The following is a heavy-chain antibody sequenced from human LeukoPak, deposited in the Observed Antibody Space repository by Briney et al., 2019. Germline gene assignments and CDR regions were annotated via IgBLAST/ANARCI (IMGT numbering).Heavy chain of an antibody. CDR2: LYPGGNKA. Sequence: ASVKVSCKASGLTLTTIYMHWVRQAPGQGLEWVAVLYPGGNKAIYAQRFQGRFTLTRDTSTNTVYMEVTSLASEDTAIYYCASEVPRTSRFDHWGQGTLVTVS. CDR1: GLTLTTIY. V-gene: IGHV1-46*01. CDR3: ASEVPRTSRFDH. D-gene: IGHD2-8*01. J-gene: IGHJ4*02.